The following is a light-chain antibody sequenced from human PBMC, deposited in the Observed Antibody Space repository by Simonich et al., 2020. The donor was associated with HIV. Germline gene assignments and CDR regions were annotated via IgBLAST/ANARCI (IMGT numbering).Light chain of an antibody. CDR3: QQYNNWPPA. V-gene: IGKV3-11*01. CDR2: DAS. Sequence: EIVLTQSPGTLSLSPGERATLSCRASQSVSSYLAWYQQKPGQAPRLLIYDASNRATGIPARFSGSGSGTDFTLTISSLEPEDFAVYYCQQYNNWPPAFGQGTRLEIK. J-gene: IGKJ5*01. CDR1: QSVSSY.